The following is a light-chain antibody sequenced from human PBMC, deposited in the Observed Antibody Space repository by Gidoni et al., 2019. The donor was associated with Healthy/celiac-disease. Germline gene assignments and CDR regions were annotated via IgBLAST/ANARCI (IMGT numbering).Light chain of an antibody. V-gene: IGKV3-20*01. CDR2: GAS. CDR1: QSFSSNY. CDR3: QQYGSSPWT. Sequence: EIVLTQSPGTLSLSPGERATLSCRTSQSFSSNYLAWYQQKPGQAPRLLIYGASSRATGIPDRFSGSGSGTDFTLTISRLEPEDFAVYYCQQYGSSPWTFXQXTKVEIK. J-gene: IGKJ1*01.